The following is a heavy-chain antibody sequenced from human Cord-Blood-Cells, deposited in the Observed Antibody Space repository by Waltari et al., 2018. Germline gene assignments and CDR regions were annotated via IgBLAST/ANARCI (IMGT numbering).Heavy chain of an antibody. J-gene: IGHJ3*02. D-gene: IGHD1-26*01. CDR3: TTDRGVGALDAFDI. V-gene: IGHV3-15*01. CDR1: GFTFSNAW. Sequence: EVQLVESGGGLVMPGGSLRLSCAASGFTFSNAWMSWVRQAPGKGLEWVGRIKSKTDGGTTDYAAPVKGRFTISRDDSKNTLYLQMNSLKTEDTAVYYCTTDRGVGALDAFDIWGQGTMVTVSS. CDR2: IKSKTDGGTT.